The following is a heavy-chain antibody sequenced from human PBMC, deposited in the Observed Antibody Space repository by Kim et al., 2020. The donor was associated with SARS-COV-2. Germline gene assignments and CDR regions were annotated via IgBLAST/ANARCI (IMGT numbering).Heavy chain of an antibody. Sequence: GGSLRLSCAISGFTFTDHWMHWGRQVPGRGLVWGSHINVDGTRTTYAASVKGRFTISRDNAKNTLYLQMNSLTAEDTAVYFCARDGMMSLVYWCQGTLVTVSS. J-gene: IGHJ4*02. V-gene: IGHV3-74*01. CDR1: GFTFTDHW. D-gene: IGHD3-16*01. CDR3: ARDGMMSLVY. CDR2: INVDGTRT.